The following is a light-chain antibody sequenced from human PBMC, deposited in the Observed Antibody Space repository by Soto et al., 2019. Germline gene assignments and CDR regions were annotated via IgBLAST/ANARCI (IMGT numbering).Light chain of an antibody. CDR1: ENVRTF. J-gene: IGKJ5*01. CDR2: GAS. CDR3: QQYNNWLS. Sequence: EIVMTQSPATLSVSPGERATLSCRASENVRTFVDWYQQKPGQAPRPLIYGASNRATGIPARFSGSGSGTDFTITISSLQSEDYAVYYCQQYNNWLSFGQGTRLEI. V-gene: IGKV3D-15*01.